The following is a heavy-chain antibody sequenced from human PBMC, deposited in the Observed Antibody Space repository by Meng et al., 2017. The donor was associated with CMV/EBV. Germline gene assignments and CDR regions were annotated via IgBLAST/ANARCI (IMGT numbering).Heavy chain of an antibody. J-gene: IGHJ4*02. CDR3: AKGSYHDY. CDR2: ISWNSGSI. V-gene: IGHV3-9*01. Sequence: GGSLRLSCAASGFTFDDYVMHWVRQAPGKGLEWVSGISWNSGSIGYADSVKGRFTISRDNAKNSLYLQMNSLRAEDTALYYCAKGSYHDYWGQGTLVTVSS. D-gene: IGHD1-26*01. CDR1: GFTFDDYV.